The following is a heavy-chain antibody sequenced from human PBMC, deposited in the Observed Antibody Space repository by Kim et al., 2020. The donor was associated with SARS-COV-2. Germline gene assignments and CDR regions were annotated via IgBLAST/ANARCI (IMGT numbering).Heavy chain of an antibody. V-gene: IGHV3-11*01. CDR3: ARGFNFWYFDL. J-gene: IGHJ2*01. Sequence: GGSLRLSCAASGFTFDDYYMSWIRQAPGKGLEWVSYIRTTTNIRYYADSVKGRFTIFRDNAKNSLYLQINNLRVDDTGVYYCARGFNFWYFDLWGRGALV. CDR2: IRTTTNIR. CDR1: GFTFDDYY.